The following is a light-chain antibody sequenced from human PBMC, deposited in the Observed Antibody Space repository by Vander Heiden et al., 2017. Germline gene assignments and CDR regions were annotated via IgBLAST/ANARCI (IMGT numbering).Light chain of an antibody. CDR2: RDS. CDR1: NIGSKN. CDR3: QVWDSSTV. Sequence: SYELTQPLSVSGALGHPARSNCGGKNIGSKNVHGYQQKPGQALVLVIDRDSNRPSGIPERFSGSNSGNTATLTISRAQAGDEADYYGQVWDSSTVFGGGTKRTVL. V-gene: IGLV3-9*01. J-gene: IGLJ2*01.